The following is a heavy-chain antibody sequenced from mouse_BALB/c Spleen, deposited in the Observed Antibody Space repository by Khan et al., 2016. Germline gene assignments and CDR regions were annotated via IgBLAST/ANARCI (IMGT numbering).Heavy chain of an antibody. J-gene: IGHJ3*01. Sequence: EVQLQESGPGLVKPSQSLSLTCTVTGYSITSDYAWNWIRQFPGNKLEWMGYISYSGSTSYNQSLKSRISITRDTSKNQFFLKLNSVTSEDTATYYYSRGGGNYMGFAYWGQGTLVTVSA. D-gene: IGHD2-1*01. CDR3: SRGGGNYMGFAY. CDR2: ISYSGST. CDR1: GYSITSDYA. V-gene: IGHV3-2*02.